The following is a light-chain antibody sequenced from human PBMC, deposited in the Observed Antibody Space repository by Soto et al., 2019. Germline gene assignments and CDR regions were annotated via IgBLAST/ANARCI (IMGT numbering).Light chain of an antibody. V-gene: IGLV1-47*01. Sequence: QSVMTQPPSASGTPGQRVTISCSGTRSNVGRNFVYWYQQLPGTAPRLLMYKNGQRPSGVPDRFSGSRSGTSASLAISGLRSEDEADYDCAAWDDSLSGWVFGGGTKLTVL. CDR3: AAWDDSLSGWV. J-gene: IGLJ3*02. CDR2: KNG. CDR1: RSNVGRNF.